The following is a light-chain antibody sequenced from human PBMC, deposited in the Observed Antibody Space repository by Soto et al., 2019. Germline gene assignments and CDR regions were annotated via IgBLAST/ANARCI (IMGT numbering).Light chain of an antibody. CDR1: SSDVGDYNF. CDR2: DVI. V-gene: IGLV2-11*01. CDR3: CSYAGSSTYVL. J-gene: IGLJ2*01. Sequence: QSALTQPRSVSGSPGQSVTISCTGTSSDVGDYNFVSWYQQHPGKAPKLIIYDVIKRPSGVPDRFSGSKSGNTASLTISGLQAEDEADYYCCSYAGSSTYVLFGGGTQLTVL.